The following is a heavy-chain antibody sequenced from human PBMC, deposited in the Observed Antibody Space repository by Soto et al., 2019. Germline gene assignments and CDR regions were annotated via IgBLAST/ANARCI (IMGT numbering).Heavy chain of an antibody. J-gene: IGHJ6*02. CDR1: GGSISSSNW. CDR3: ARGYGISWYGVDV. D-gene: IGHD1-20*01. Sequence: SSETLSLTCAVSGGSISSSNWWSWVRQPPGKGLEWIGEIYHSGSTNYNPSLKSRVTISVDKSKNQFSLKLSSVAAADTAVYYCARGYGISWYGVDVWGQGTTVTVSS. CDR2: IYHSGST. V-gene: IGHV4-4*02.